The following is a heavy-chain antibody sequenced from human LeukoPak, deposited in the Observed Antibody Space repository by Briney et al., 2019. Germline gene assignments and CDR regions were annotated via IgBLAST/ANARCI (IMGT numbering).Heavy chain of an antibody. CDR1: GGTFSSYA. CDR2: IIPIFGTA. D-gene: IGHD6-6*01. V-gene: IGHV1-69*05. CDR3: ATALVGYYYYMDV. Sequence: ASVKVSCKASGGTFSSYAISWVRQAPGQGLEWMGGIIPIFGTANYAQKFQGRVTITTDESTSTTYMELSSLRSEDTAVYYCATALVGYYYYMDVWGKGTTVTVSS. J-gene: IGHJ6*03.